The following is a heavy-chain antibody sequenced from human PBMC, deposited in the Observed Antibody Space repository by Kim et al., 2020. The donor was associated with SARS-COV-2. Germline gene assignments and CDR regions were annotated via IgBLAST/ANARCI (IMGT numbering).Heavy chain of an antibody. CDR1: GYTFTGYY. CDR3: GRVLRDYDVLTGYSSPYFDY. CDR2: MNPNTGGT. J-gene: IGHJ4*02. D-gene: IGHD3-9*01. Sequence: ASVKVSCKASGYTFTGYYLHWVRQAPGQGLEWMGRMNPNTGGTNYAQKFQGRVTMTRDTSVRTAYMEPGSLRSDDTAVYYCGRVLRDYDVLTGYSSPYFDYWGQGALVTVSS. V-gene: IGHV1-2*06.